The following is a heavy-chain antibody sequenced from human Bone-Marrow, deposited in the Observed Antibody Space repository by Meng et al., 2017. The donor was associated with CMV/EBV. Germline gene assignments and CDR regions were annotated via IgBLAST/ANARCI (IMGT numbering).Heavy chain of an antibody. V-gene: IGHV3-15*01. CDR1: GFTFSNAW. CDR3: TTANPSGSYLPTYH. Sequence: GESLKISCAASGFTFSNAWMSWVRQAPGKGLEWVGRIKSKTDGGTTDYAAPVKGRFTISRDDSKNTLYLQMNSLKTEDTAVYYCTTANPSGSYLPTYHWGQGTLVTVSS. CDR2: IKSKTDGGTT. D-gene: IGHD1-26*01. J-gene: IGHJ5*02.